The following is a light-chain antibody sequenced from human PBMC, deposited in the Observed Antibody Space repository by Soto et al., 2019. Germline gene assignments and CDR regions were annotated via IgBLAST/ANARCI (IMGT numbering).Light chain of an antibody. V-gene: IGLV2-14*01. J-gene: IGLJ1*01. CDR3: SSYTSSSTRD. CDR2: DVS. CDR1: SSDVGGYNY. Sequence: QSALTQPASASGSPGQSITISCTGTSSDVGGYNYVSWYQQHPGKAPKLMIYDVSNRPSGVSNRFSGSKSGNTASLTISGLQAEDEADYYCSSYTSSSTRDFGTGTKLTVL.